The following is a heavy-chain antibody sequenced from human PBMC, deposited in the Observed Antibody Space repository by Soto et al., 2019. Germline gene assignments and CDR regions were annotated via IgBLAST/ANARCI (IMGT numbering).Heavy chain of an antibody. CDR2: INGNTGHT. CDR3: ARERKWEPLPY. D-gene: IGHD1-26*01. J-gene: IGHJ4*02. Sequence: QVQLVQSGAEVREPGASVKVSCKTSGYTFSRYGITWVRQAPGKGLEGMGWINGNTGHTIYAMNLDDRLTISTDTATSTAYMELRHLKSDATAVYCCARERKWEPLPYWGQGTLVTVSS. V-gene: IGHV1-18*01. CDR1: GYTFSRYG.